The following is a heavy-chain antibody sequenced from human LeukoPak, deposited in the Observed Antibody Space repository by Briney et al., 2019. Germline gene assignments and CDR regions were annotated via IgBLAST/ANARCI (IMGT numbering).Heavy chain of an antibody. V-gene: IGHV3-33*01. CDR2: IWYDGSNK. CDR3: ASIGETIDY. CDR1: GLSFSSYG. J-gene: IGHJ4*02. Sequence: GGSLRLSCAASGLSFSSYGMHWVRQAPGKGLEWLTVIWYDGSNKYYADSVKGRFTISRDNSRNTLSLQMNGLRVEDTAVYYCASIGETIDYWGQGILVTVSS. D-gene: IGHD2/OR15-2a*01.